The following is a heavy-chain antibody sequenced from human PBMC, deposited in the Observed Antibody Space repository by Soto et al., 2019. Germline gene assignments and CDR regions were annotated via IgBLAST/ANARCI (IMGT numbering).Heavy chain of an antibody. CDR2: IYSGGST. Sequence: NGRRCVRKTPGKGLEWVSVIYSGGSTYYADSVKGRFTISRDNSKNTLYLQMNSLRAEDTAVYYCARDLQLWSPGGMDVWGQGTTVTSP. D-gene: IGHD5-18*01. V-gene: IGHV3-53*01. CDR1: NG. J-gene: IGHJ6*02. CDR3: ARDLQLWSPGGMDV.